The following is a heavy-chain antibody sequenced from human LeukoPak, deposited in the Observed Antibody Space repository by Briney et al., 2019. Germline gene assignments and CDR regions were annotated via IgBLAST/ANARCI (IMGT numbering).Heavy chain of an antibody. CDR1: GGTFSSYA. V-gene: IGHV1-69*06. J-gene: IGHJ4*02. CDR2: IIPIFGTA. CDR3: ARVGRGIAADFDY. Sequence: ASVKVSCKASGGTFSSYAISWVRQAPGHGLEWMGGIIPIFGTANYAQKFQGRVTITADKSTSTAYMELSSLRSEDTAVYYCARVGRGIAADFDYWGQGTLVTVSS. D-gene: IGHD6-13*01.